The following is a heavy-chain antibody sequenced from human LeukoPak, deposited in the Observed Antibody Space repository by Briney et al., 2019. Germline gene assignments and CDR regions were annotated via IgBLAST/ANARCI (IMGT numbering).Heavy chain of an antibody. V-gene: IGHV3-23*01. CDR3: AKAYDFWSGYSDNNWFDP. J-gene: IGHJ5*02. Sequence: GGSLRLSCAASGFTFSSYAMSWVRQAPGKGLEWVSAISRSGGSTYYADSVKGRFTISRDNSKNTLYLQMNSLRAEDTAVYYCAKAYDFWSGYSDNNWFDPWGQGTLVTVSS. CDR1: GFTFSSYA. CDR2: ISRSGGST. D-gene: IGHD3-3*01.